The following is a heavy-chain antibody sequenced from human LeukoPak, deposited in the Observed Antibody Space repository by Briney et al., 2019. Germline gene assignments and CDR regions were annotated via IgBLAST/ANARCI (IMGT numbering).Heavy chain of an antibody. V-gene: IGHV1-69*04. D-gene: IGHD3-3*01. Sequence: AASVKVSCKASGGTFSSYAISWVRQAPGQGLEWMGRIIPILGIANYAQKFQGRVTITADKSTSTAYMELSSLRSEDTAVYYCARSYDFWSHYYYYYMDVWGKGTTVTVSS. CDR3: ARSYDFWSHYYYYYMDV. CDR2: IIPILGIA. CDR1: GGTFSSYA. J-gene: IGHJ6*03.